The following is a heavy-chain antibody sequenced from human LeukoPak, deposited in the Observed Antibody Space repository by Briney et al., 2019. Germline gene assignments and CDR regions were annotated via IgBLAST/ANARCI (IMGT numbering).Heavy chain of an antibody. V-gene: IGHV1-69*06. Sequence: LVKVSCKASRGTFSSYAISWVRQAPGQGLEWMGGIIPIFGTANYAQKFQGRVTITADKSTSTAYMELSSLRSEDTAVYYCARTTTVTAYSGDYYYYMDVWGKGTTVTISS. D-gene: IGHD4-11*01. CDR3: ARTTTVTAYSGDYYYYMDV. CDR2: IIPIFGTA. J-gene: IGHJ6*03. CDR1: RGTFSSYA.